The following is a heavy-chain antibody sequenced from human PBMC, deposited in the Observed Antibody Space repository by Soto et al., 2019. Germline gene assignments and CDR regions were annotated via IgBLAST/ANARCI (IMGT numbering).Heavy chain of an antibody. CDR1: GFSFSNSW. CDR3: ATPGYNSGYNLYY. Sequence: EVHLVESGGGLVKPGGSLRVSCAASGFSFSNSWMNWVRQAPGKGLEWVGRVRSNSDGGTADYAAPVKGRFLISRDDSQSTLHLQMYSLTTADTAVYYCATPGYNSGYNLYYWGRGTLVTVSS. V-gene: IGHV3-15*07. J-gene: IGHJ4*02. CDR2: VRSNSDGGTA. D-gene: IGHD3-22*01.